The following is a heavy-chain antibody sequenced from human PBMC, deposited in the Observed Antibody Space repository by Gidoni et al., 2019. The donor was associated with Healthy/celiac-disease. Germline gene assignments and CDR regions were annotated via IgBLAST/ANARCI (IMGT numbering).Heavy chain of an antibody. D-gene: IGHD6-13*01. V-gene: IGHV3-23*01. CDR3: AKVSRPQQQLVRGYYYYYGMDV. CDR2: ISGSGGST. Sequence: EVQLLESGGGLVQPGGSLRLSCAASGFTFSSNARSWVRQAPGKGLEWVSAISGSGGSTYYADSVKGRFTISRDNSKNTLYLQMNSLRAEDTAVYYCAKVSRPQQQLVRGYYYYYGMDVWGQGTTVTVSS. CDR1: GFTFSSNA. J-gene: IGHJ6*02.